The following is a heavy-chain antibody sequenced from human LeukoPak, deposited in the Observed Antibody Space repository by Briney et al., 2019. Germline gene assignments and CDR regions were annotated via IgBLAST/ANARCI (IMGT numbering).Heavy chain of an antibody. CDR2: IYYSGST. CDR3: ARRDIFGDTAMAPVDY. D-gene: IGHD5-18*01. J-gene: IGHJ4*02. CDR1: GGSISSSSYY. Sequence: LETLSLTCTVSGGSISSSSYYWGWIRQPPGKELEWIVSIYYSGSTYYNPSLKSRVTISVDTSKNQYSLKLSSVTAADTAVYYCARRDIFGDTAMAPVDYWGQGTLVTVSS. V-gene: IGHV4-39*01.